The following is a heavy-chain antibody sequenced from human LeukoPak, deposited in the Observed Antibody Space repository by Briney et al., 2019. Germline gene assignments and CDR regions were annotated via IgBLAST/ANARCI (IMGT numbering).Heavy chain of an antibody. D-gene: IGHD3-22*01. V-gene: IGHV1-2*02. Sequence: GASVKVSCKASGYTFTGYYMHWVRQAPGQGLEWMGWINPNSGGTNYAQKFQGRVTMTRDTSISTAYMELSRLRSDDTAVYYCARATYYYDSSGYYLYWGQGTLVTVSS. CDR2: INPNSGGT. CDR3: ARATYYYDSSGYYLY. CDR1: GYTFTGYY. J-gene: IGHJ4*02.